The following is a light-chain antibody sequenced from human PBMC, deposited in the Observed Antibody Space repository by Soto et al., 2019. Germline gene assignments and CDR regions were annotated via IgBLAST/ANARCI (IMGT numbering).Light chain of an antibody. Sequence: QSALTQPASVSGSPGQSITISCTGTSSDVGGYNYVSWYQQHPGKAPKLMIYEVSNRPSGVSNRFSGSKSGNTASLTISGLQAEEEDDYYCSSYKSSSTPCVFGTGTKLTVL. CDR3: SSYKSSSTPCV. CDR2: EVS. V-gene: IGLV2-14*01. J-gene: IGLJ1*01. CDR1: SSDVGGYNY.